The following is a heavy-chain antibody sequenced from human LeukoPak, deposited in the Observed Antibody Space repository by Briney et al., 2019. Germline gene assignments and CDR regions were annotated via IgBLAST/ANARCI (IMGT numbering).Heavy chain of an antibody. D-gene: IGHD2-2*01. CDR3: ARECSSTSCSDAFDI. CDR2: IKTDGSEK. Sequence: PGGSLRLSCAASGFTFSDYYMSWVRQAPGKGLQWVANIKTDGSEKYYVDSVKGRFTISRDNAKNSLYLQMNSLRAEDTAVYYCARECSSTSCSDAFDIWGQGTMVTVSS. V-gene: IGHV3-7*01. J-gene: IGHJ3*02. CDR1: GFTFSDYY.